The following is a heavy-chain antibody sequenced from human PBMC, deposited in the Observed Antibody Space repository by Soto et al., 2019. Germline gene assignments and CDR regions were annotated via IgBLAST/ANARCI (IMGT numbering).Heavy chain of an antibody. V-gene: IGHV1-2*02. CDR3: ATNGPGVRFDP. Sequence: QVQLVQSGAEVKKPGASVKVSCKAPRYIFTAYFMHWGRQAPGQGLEWMGWINPNNGATHYGLSFQGRVTMTRDTSMRTAFVQVNSLRSDDTAVDYWATNGPGVRFDPWGQGTLVSV. J-gene: IGHJ5*02. D-gene: IGHD1-1*01. CDR1: RYIFTAYF. CDR2: INPNNGAT.